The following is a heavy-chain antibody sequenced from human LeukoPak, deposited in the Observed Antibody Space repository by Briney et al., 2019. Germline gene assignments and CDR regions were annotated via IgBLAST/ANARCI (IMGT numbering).Heavy chain of an antibody. D-gene: IGHD3-22*01. V-gene: IGHV3-23*01. CDR3: AKGLYYKDRSGYPA. CDR2: ISGSGGST. J-gene: IGHJ5*02. CDR1: GFTFSSYA. Sequence: PGGSLRLSCAASGFTFSSYAMSWVRQAPGKGRECVAAISGSGGSTYYADSVKGRFTISRDNAKNTLYVQMTSMRGEDTAVYYCAKGLYYKDRSGYPAWGQGTLVTVSS.